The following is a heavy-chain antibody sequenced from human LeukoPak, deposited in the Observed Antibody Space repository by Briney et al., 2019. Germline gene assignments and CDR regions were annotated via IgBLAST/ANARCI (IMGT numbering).Heavy chain of an antibody. D-gene: IGHD5/OR15-5a*01. Sequence: GGSLRLSCAASGFSVSSNYISWVRQAPGKGLEWVSIIYSDGSTFHADSVKGRFTMSRDNSKNTLDLQMNSLRADDTAVYFCARDRHRYRVTSGDGDAFDIWGQGTMVTVTS. CDR3: ARDRHRYRVTSGDGDAFDI. V-gene: IGHV3-53*01. CDR2: IYSDGST. CDR1: GFSVSSNY. J-gene: IGHJ3*02.